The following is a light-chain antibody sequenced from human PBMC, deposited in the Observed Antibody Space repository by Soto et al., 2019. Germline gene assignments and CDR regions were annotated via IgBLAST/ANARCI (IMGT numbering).Light chain of an antibody. J-gene: IGKJ1*01. CDR3: QQYYSFPRT. CDR1: QGISSA. Sequence: AIQLTQSPSSLSASVGDRVTITCRASQGISSALAWYQQKPGKAPKLLIYDASSLESGVPSRFSGSGSGTDFTLTISCLQSEDFATYYCQQYYSFPRTFGQGTKADIK. V-gene: IGKV1-13*02. CDR2: DAS.